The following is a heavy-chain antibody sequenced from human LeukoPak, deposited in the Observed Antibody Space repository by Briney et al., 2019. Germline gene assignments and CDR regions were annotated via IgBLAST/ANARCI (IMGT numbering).Heavy chain of an antibody. J-gene: IGHJ5*02. CDR3: ATDLVTESLGEAWFDP. V-gene: IGHV1-24*01. Sequence: ASVKVSCKVSGYTLTELSMHWVRQAPGKGLEWMGGFDPEDGETIYAQKFQGRVTMTEDTSTDTAYMELSSLRSEDTAVYYCATDLVTESLGEAWFDPWGQGTLVTVSS. CDR1: GYTLTELS. CDR2: FDPEDGET. D-gene: IGHD2/OR15-2a*01.